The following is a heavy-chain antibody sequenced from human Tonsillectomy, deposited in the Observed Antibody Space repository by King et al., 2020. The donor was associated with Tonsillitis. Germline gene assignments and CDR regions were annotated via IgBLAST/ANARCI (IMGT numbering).Heavy chain of an antibody. V-gene: IGHV3-30*02. J-gene: IGHJ4*02. CDR2: IRYDGISK. D-gene: IGHD5-18*01. Sequence: VQLVESGGGVVQPGGSLRLSCAASGLSFSHNGIHWVRQAPGKGLQWVAFIRYDGISKYYADSVKGRFTVSRDDPKNTVYLQMNSLRSGDTAMYYCATIRGFSYGSQSIPSADYWGQGTLVTVSS. CDR1: GLSFSHNG. CDR3: ATIRGFSYGSQSIPSADY.